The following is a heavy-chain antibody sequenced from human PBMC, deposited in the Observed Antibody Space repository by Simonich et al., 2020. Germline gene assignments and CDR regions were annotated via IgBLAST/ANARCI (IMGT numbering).Heavy chain of an antibody. D-gene: IGHD3-10*01. CDR3: ARWPSIPASYGSGSYFDY. CDR2: NNPTSGGT. Sequence: QVQLVQSGAEVKKPGASVKVSCKASGYTLTGYYMHWGPQAPGQGLEWMGWNNPTSGGTNYAQKFQGRITMTRDTSISTAYMELSRLRSDDTAVYYCARWPSIPASYGSGSYFDYWGQGTLVTVSS. J-gene: IGHJ4*02. V-gene: IGHV1-2*02. CDR1: GYTLTGYY.